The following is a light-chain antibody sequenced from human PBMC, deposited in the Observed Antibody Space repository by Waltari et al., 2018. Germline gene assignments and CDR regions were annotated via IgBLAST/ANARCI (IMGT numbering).Light chain of an antibody. Sequence: DIQMTQSPSSLSASVGDRVTITCRASQSIGTFLNWYQQKPGTAPKVLIYGASSLQSGVPSRFSGSGSGTDFTLTISSLQPEDFATYYCQLAQRFPFFGPGTKVDVK. CDR1: QSIGTF. CDR2: GAS. V-gene: IGKV1-39*01. CDR3: QLAQRFPF. J-gene: IGKJ3*01.